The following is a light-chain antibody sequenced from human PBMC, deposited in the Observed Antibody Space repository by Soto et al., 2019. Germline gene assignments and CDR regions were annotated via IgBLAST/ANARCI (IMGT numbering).Light chain of an antibody. CDR2: DVS. CDR3: SSYTSSSTLVV. Sequence: QSALTQPASVSGSPGQSITISCTGTSSDVGGYNYVSWCQQHPGKAPKLMIYDVSNRPSGVSNRFSGSKSDNTASLTISGLQAEDEADYYCSSYTSSSTLVVFGTGTKVTVL. J-gene: IGLJ1*01. V-gene: IGLV2-14*01. CDR1: SSDVGGYNY.